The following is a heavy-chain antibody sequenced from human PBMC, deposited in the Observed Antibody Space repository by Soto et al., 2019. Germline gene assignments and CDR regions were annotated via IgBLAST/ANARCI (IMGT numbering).Heavy chain of an antibody. CDR2: ISSSSSYT. J-gene: IGHJ4*02. CDR1: GFTFSDYY. V-gene: IGHV3-11*05. CDR3: ARSEVPPYYFDY. Sequence: QVQLVESGGGLVKPGGSLRLSCAASGFTFSDYYMSWIRQAPGKGLEWVSYISSSSSYTNYADSVKGRFTISRDNAKNSLYLQMNSLRAEDTAVYYCARSEVPPYYFDYWGQGTLVTVSS.